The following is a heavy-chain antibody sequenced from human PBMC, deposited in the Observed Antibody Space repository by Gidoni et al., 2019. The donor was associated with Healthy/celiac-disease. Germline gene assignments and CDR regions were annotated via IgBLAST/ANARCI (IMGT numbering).Heavy chain of an antibody. CDR1: GGSIRSGSYY. CDR2: IYTSGST. CDR3: ARDASNGNVGYYYGMDV. Sequence: QGQLQQSGPGLVKPAPTRSLTCTVPGGSIRSGSYYWSWLRQPAGKGLEWIGRIYTSGSTNYNPSLKSRVTISVDTSKNQFSLKLSSVTAADTAVYYCARDASNGNVGYYYGMDVWGQGTTVTVSS. D-gene: IGHD1-1*01. V-gene: IGHV4-61*02. J-gene: IGHJ6*02.